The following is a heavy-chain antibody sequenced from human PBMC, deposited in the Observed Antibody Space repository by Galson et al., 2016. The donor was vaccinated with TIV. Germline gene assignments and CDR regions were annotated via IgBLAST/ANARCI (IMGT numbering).Heavy chain of an antibody. CDR1: GFTFSHFG. CDR3: AKSGDSRSIDS. D-gene: IGHD3-22*01. J-gene: IGHJ4*02. CDR2: ILYDGSSQ. V-gene: IGHV3-30*18. Sequence: SLRLSCAASGFTFSHFGMHWVRQSPGKGLEWLAVILYDGSSQFYADSVEGRFAISRDNSMNTLYLQMNSLGAEDTALYYCAKSGDSRSIDSWGQGTLVIVSS.